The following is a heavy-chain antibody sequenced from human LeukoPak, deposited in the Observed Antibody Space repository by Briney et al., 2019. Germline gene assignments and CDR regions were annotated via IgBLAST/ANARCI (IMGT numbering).Heavy chain of an antibody. CDR2: ILYDGSKK. D-gene: IGHD6-13*01. J-gene: IGHJ3*02. V-gene: IGHV3-30*18. CDR3: ANFEGSSQAFHI. Sequence: PGGSLRLSCVASGLTFTNYGMHWVRQAPGKGLEWVAAILYDGSKKYYADSVKGRFSIYRDNSNYTLYLQMNSLRAEDTAVYYCANFEGSSQAFHIWGQGTLVTVSS. CDR1: GLTFTNYG.